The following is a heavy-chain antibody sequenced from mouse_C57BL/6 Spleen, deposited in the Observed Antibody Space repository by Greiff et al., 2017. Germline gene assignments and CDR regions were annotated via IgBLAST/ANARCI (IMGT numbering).Heavy chain of an antibody. D-gene: IGHD1-1*01. Sequence: QVQLQQSGAELVMPGASVKLSCKASGYTFTSYWMHWVKQRPGQGLEWIGEIDPSDSYTNYNQKFKGKSTLTVDKSSSTAYMQLSSLTSEDSAVYYCARQEITTVVAFDYWGQGTTLTVSS. CDR3: ARQEITTVVAFDY. J-gene: IGHJ2*01. CDR2: IDPSDSYT. V-gene: IGHV1-69*01. CDR1: GYTFTSYW.